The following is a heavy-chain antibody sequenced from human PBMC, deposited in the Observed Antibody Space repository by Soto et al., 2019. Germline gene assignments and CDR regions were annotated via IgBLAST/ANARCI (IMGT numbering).Heavy chain of an antibody. Sequence: EVQLLESGGGFVQPGGSLRLSCAASGFRFSDFAMTWVRQAPGRGLEWVSAITGTASSTYYADSVKGRFTISRDNSKNTVYLQINILRAEETAIYYCAKGAEGYVVSSLDSWGQGTLVTVSS. D-gene: IGHD5-12*01. V-gene: IGHV3-23*01. J-gene: IGHJ4*02. CDR1: GFRFSDFA. CDR2: ITGTASST. CDR3: AKGAEGYVVSSLDS.